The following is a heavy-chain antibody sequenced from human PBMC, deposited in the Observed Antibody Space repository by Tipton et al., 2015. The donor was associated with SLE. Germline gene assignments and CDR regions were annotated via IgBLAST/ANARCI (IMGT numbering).Heavy chain of an antibody. CDR1: GGSISSYY. J-gene: IGHJ4*02. CDR2: VYYSGST. Sequence: TLSLTCTVSGGSISSYYWSWIRQPPGKGLEWIGYVYYSGSTNYNPSLKSRATISVDTSKNEFSLKLSSVTAADTAVYYCARQDHKGFDYWGQGTLLTVSS. V-gene: IGHV4-59*08. CDR3: ARQDHKGFDY.